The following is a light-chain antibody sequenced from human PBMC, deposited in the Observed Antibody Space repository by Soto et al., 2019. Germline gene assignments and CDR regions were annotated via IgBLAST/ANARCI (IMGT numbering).Light chain of an antibody. CDR3: SSYTSSSFVV. V-gene: IGLV2-14*01. Sequence: QSALTQPASVSGSPGQSITISCTGTSSDVGGYNYVSWYQQHPGKAPKLMIYEVSNRPSGVSNRFSGSKSGNTASLTISGLQAEDEADYCCSSYTSSSFVVFGGGTKVTVL. J-gene: IGLJ2*01. CDR2: EVS. CDR1: SSDVGGYNY.